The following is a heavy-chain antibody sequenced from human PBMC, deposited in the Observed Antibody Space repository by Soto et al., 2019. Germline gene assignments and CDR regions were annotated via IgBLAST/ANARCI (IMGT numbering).Heavy chain of an antibody. Sequence: EVQLVESGGGLVQPGQSLRLSCVASGFTFSNYWMAWVRQAPGKGPEWVANIKEDGGKTNYVDSVKGRFTVTRDNAKNSLYLQINGLRAEDTAVYYCARDLIWGDLDFWGQGTLVTVSS. CDR2: IKEDGGKT. CDR3: ARDLIWGDLDF. CDR1: GFTFSNYW. D-gene: IGHD3-16*01. J-gene: IGHJ4*02. V-gene: IGHV3-7*01.